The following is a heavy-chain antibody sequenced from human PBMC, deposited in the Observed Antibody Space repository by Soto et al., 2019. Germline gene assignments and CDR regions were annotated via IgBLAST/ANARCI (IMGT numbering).Heavy chain of an antibody. V-gene: IGHV1-18*01. J-gene: IGHJ4*02. D-gene: IGHD3-10*01. CDR3: ARDHKYYYGSGSGHGY. CDR1: GYPFTSYG. Sequence: GSGKVCFKASGYPFTSYGISLVRQAPGQGLEWMGWISAYNGNTNYAQKLQGRVTMTTDTSTSTAYMELRSLRSDDTAVYYCARDHKYYYGSGSGHGYWGQGTLVTVS. CDR2: ISAYNGNT.